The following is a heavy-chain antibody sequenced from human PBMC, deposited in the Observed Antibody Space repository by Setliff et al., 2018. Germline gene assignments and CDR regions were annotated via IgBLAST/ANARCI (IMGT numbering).Heavy chain of an antibody. V-gene: IGHV4-4*07. CDR2: IYAGEAT. Sequence: SETLSLTCTVSGDSISNYYWIRQTAGKGLEWIGSIYAGEATYYNPSLESRVVISVDSSKKRFSLKVSSVTAADTAVYYCARAIVVVPPNALKVYFDHWGPGVQGTVSS. CDR3: ARAIVVVPPNALKVYFDH. CDR1: GDSISNYY. D-gene: IGHD2-2*01. J-gene: IGHJ4*02.